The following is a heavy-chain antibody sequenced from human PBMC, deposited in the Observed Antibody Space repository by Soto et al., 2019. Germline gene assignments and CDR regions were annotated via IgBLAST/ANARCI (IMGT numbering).Heavy chain of an antibody. CDR2: IIPIFGTA. CDR3: AREMAGIYDAFDI. J-gene: IGHJ3*02. CDR1: GGTFSSYA. Sequence: GASVRVSCKASGGTFSSYAISWVRQAPGQGLEWMGGIIPIFGTANYAQKFQGRVTITADEPTSTAYMELSSLRSEDTAVYYCAREMAGIYDAFDIWGQGTMVTVSS. V-gene: IGHV1-69*13.